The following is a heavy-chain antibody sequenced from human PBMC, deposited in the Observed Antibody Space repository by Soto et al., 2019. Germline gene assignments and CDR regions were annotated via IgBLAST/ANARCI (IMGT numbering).Heavy chain of an antibody. J-gene: IGHJ3*02. V-gene: IGHV3-30-3*01. D-gene: IGHD1-20*01. Sequence: PGGSLRLSCAASGFTVSSNYMSWVRQAPGKGPEWVAVISHDGSSQFYTDSVKGRFYISRDNSRNKMFLQMNSLRPEDTAVYYYARPPVGISMKLVAFEIWGQGTMVTVSS. CDR1: GFTVSSNY. CDR3: ARPPVGISMKLVAFEI. CDR2: ISHDGSSQ.